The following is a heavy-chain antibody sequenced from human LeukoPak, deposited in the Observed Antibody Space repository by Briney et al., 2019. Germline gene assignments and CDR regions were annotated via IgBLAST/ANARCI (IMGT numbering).Heavy chain of an antibody. D-gene: IGHD4-17*01. CDR1: GGTFSSYA. CDR2: IISILGIA. V-gene: IGHV1-69*04. CDR3: AGDPGLGTTVTTTMGY. Sequence: GASVNVSCTASGGTFSSYAISWVGQAPGQGREWMGGIISILGIANYAQKFQGRVTITADKSTSTAYMELSSLRSEDTAVYYCAGDPGLGTTVTTTMGYWGQGTLVTVSS. J-gene: IGHJ4*02.